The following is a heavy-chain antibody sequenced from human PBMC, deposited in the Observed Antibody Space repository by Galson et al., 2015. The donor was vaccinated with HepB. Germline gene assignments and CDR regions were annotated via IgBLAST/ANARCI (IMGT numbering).Heavy chain of an antibody. D-gene: IGHD6-6*01. V-gene: IGHV1-18*01. CDR2: ISGYNDKT. CDR1: GYRFNSYG. CDR3: ARDSTSSDFGRYYYYGMDV. J-gene: IGHJ6*02. Sequence: SVKVSCKASGYRFNSYGISWVRQAPGQGLEWMGWISGYNDKTDFAQKFQGRVTMTTDTSTSTAFMELRSLKSDDTALYYCARDSTSSDFGRYYYYGMDVGVQGTTVTVSS.